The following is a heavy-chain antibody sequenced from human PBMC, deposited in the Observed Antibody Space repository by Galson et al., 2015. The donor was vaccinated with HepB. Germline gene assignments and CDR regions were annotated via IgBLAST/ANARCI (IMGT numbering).Heavy chain of an antibody. J-gene: IGHJ2*01. CDR1: GFTFSSYW. CDR2: IKQDGSEK. Sequence: SLRLSCAASGFTFSSYWMNWVRQAPGKGLEWVANIKQDGSEKYYVDSVKGRFTISRDNAKNSLYLQMNSLRAEDTAVYYCARGQTYYDILTGRGEGWYFDLWGRGTLVTVSS. CDR3: ARGQTYYDILTGRGEGWYFDL. D-gene: IGHD3-9*01. V-gene: IGHV3-7*03.